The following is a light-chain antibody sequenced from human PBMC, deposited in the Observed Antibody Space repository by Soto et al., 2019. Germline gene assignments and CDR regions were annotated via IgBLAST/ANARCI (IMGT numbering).Light chain of an antibody. Sequence: EIVMTQSPATLSVSPGERATLSCRASQTVSSNLAWYQQKHGQAPRLLIYGASTRATGIPARFSGSGSGTEFTLTISSLQSEDFAVSYCQQYNNWPLAFGPGTKVDFK. J-gene: IGKJ3*01. CDR1: QTVSSN. CDR2: GAS. CDR3: QQYNNWPLA. V-gene: IGKV3-15*01.